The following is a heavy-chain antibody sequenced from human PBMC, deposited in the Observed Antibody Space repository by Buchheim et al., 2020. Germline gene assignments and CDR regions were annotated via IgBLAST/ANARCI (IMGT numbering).Heavy chain of an antibody. J-gene: IGHJ1*01. CDR1: GYNFNTHA. CDR3: AKGGRPLWTH. CDR2: VKGNTGNT. D-gene: IGHD3/OR15-3a*01. Sequence: QVRLVQSGAEVKTPGASLNISCQTSGYNFNTHALHWLRQAPGQRPEWIGWVKGNTGNTESSPKFQARVTLSRDTSAKIANMELRNLRSEDTAVYYCAKGGRPLWTHWGQGT. V-gene: IGHV1-3*01.